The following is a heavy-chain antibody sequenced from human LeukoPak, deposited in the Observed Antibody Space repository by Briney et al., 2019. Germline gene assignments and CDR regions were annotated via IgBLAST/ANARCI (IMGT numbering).Heavy chain of an antibody. CDR3: AKDPRKALMEYQLPHFEAFDY. D-gene: IGHD2-2*01. Sequence: GGSLRLSCAASGFTFSSYAMSWVRQAPGKGLEWVSGISGSGGRTYYADSVKGRFTISRDNFKNTLYLQMNSLRAEDTAVYYCAKDPRKALMEYQLPHFEAFDYWGQGTLVTVSS. CDR1: GFTFSSYA. J-gene: IGHJ4*02. CDR2: ISGSGGRT. V-gene: IGHV3-23*01.